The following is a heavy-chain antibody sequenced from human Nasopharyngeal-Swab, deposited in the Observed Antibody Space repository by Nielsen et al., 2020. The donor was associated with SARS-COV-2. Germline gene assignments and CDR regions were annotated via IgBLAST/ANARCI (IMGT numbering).Heavy chain of an antibody. Sequence: WIRQPPGKGLEWVSAISASGGSTYYADSVKGRFTISRDYSKTTLYLQMNSLRAEDTAVYYCAKALTPYVWGSYRYMDYWGQGTLGTVSS. V-gene: IGHV3-23*01. D-gene: IGHD3-16*02. CDR3: AKALTPYVWGSYRYMDY. CDR2: ISASGGST. J-gene: IGHJ4*02.